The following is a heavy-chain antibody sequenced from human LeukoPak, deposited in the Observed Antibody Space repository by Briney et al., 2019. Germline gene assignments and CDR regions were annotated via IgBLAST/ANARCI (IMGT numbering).Heavy chain of an antibody. CDR2: INPDSGGT. J-gene: IGHJ4*02. CDR1: GYTFTGYY. D-gene: IGHD3-22*01. V-gene: IGHV1-2*02. CDR3: TRGSYYDSSGYSGVRLFDY. Sequence: ASVKVSCKASGYTFTGYYMHWVRQAPGHGLEWMGWINPDSGGTNYAQKFQGRVTMTSDTSISTAYMELSRLRSDDTALYYCTRGSYYDSSGYSGVRLFDYWGQGTPVTVPS.